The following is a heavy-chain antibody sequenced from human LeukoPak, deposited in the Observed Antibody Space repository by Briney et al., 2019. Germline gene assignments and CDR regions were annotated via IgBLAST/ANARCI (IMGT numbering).Heavy chain of an antibody. J-gene: IGHJ4*02. V-gene: IGHV3-23*01. D-gene: IGHD3-22*01. Sequence: PGGSLRLSCAASGFTFSRLAMTWVRQAPGKGLEWVSTISARGPYYADAVRGRFTISRDNSRNTLSLQMDSLRAEDTAVYYCAKDHESDGYPCLDHWGLGTLVTVSS. CDR2: ISARGP. CDR3: AKDHESDGYPCLDH. CDR1: GFTFSRLA.